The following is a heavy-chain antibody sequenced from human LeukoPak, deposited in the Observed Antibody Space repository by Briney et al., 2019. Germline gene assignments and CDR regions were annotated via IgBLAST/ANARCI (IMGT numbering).Heavy chain of an antibody. CDR1: GYTFTNYG. J-gene: IGHJ4*02. CDR2: INTNTGDP. V-gene: IGHV7-4-1*02. Sequence: GASVKVSCKASGYTFTNYGINWVRQAPGQGPEWMGWINTNTGDPTYAQGFTGHFSFSLDTSVSTAYLQVSSLKAEDSAMYYCARDLVAGTWLYYWGQGTLVTVSS. D-gene: IGHD6-13*01. CDR3: ARDLVAGTWLYY.